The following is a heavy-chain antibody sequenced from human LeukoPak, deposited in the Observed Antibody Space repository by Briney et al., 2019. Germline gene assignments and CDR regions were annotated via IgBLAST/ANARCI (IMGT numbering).Heavy chain of an antibody. Sequence: PGGSLRLSCAASGFTFSSYAMHWVRQAPGKGLEWVAVISYDGSNKYYADSVKGRFTISRDDSMNTLYLQMNSLRAEDTAVYYCAKEKAGALQYWGQGTLVTVSS. D-gene: IGHD1-26*01. V-gene: IGHV3-30*04. CDR3: AKEKAGALQY. CDR2: ISYDGSNK. J-gene: IGHJ4*02. CDR1: GFTFSSYA.